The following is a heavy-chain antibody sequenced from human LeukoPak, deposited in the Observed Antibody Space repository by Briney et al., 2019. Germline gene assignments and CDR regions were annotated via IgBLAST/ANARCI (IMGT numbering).Heavy chain of an antibody. CDR2: INSDGSST. Sequence: GGSLRLSCAASGFTFSNYWMHWVRQAPGKGLVWVSRINSDGSSTSYADFVKGRFTISRDNAKNTLYLQMNSLRAEDTAVYYCARDIGAAAYDWFDLWGQGTLVTVSS. CDR3: ARDIGAAAYDWFDL. J-gene: IGHJ5*02. D-gene: IGHD6-13*01. V-gene: IGHV3-74*01. CDR1: GFTFSNYW.